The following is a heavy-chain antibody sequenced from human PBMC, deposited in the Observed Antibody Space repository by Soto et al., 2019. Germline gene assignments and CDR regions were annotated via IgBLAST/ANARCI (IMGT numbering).Heavy chain of an antibody. D-gene: IGHD6-19*01. V-gene: IGHV1-3*01. CDR3: ARAVAVDADFDY. Sequence: ASVKVSCKASGYTFTGYAMHWVRQAPGQRLEWMGWINAGNGNTKYSQKFQGRVTITRDTSASTAYMELSSLRSEDTAVYYCARAVAVDADFDYSGQGTLVTVSS. CDR1: GYTFTGYA. J-gene: IGHJ4*02. CDR2: INAGNGNT.